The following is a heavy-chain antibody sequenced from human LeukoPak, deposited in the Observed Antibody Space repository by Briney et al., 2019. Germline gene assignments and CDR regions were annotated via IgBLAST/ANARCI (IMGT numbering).Heavy chain of an antibody. J-gene: IGHJ6*04. V-gene: IGHV3-21*01. CDR3: AREGIAAAGTYYYYGMDV. Sequence: AGGSLRLSCAASGFTFSSYSMNWVRQAPGKGLVWVSSISSSSSYIYYADSVKGRFTISRDNAKNSLYLQMNSLRAEDTAVYYCAREGIAAAGTYYYYGMDVWGKGTTVTVSS. CDR1: GFTFSSYS. D-gene: IGHD6-13*01. CDR2: ISSSSSYI.